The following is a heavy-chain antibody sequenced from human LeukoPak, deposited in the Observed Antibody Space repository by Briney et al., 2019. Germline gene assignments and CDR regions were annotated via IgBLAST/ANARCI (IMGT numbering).Heavy chain of an antibody. D-gene: IGHD3-16*01. CDR3: ARGGGRFDY. CDR1: GFTFSGAA. CDR2: IRSRSNSYAT. V-gene: IGHV3-73*01. J-gene: IGHJ4*02. Sequence: GGSLRLSCAASGFTFSGAAMHWVRQASGKGLEWVGHIRSRSNSYATAYAASVKGRFTISRDDSKNTAYLQMNSLKTEDTAVYYCARGGGRFDYWGQGTLVTVSS.